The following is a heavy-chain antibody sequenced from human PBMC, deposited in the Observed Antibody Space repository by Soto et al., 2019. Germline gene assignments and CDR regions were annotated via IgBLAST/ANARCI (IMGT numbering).Heavy chain of an antibody. D-gene: IGHD6-19*01. Sequence: EVQLVESGGGLIQPGGSLRLSCAASGFAVSSKYMTWVRQAPGKGLEWVSVIYGGGTTYYADSVKGLFTISRDTSKNTLYLQMKSLRAEDSAVYYCVQTTGWPGFDFWGQGTLVTVSS. CDR2: IYGGGTT. V-gene: IGHV3-53*01. CDR1: GFAVSSKY. CDR3: VQTTGWPGFDF. J-gene: IGHJ4*02.